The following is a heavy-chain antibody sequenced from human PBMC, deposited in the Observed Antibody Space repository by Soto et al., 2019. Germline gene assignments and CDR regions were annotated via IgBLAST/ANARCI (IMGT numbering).Heavy chain of an antibody. CDR3: VSTLNYDFCRDGGRHLYFVS. V-gene: IGHV4-4*02. CDR1: GGSISSSYW. J-gene: IGHJ4*02. CDR2: IYHGGNT. Sequence: QVQLQESGPGLVNPSGTLSLTCAVSGGSISSSYWWTWVCMTPRGGLECIGHIYHGGNTNYNPSLKNRFTISGDKSMNQYSLKLTSVTAAYTAVYYCVSTLNYDFCRDGGRHLYFVSWGWVILATVSS. D-gene: IGHD3-3*01.